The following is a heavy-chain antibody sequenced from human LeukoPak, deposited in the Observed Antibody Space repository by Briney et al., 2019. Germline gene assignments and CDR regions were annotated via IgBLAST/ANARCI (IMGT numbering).Heavy chain of an antibody. D-gene: IGHD2/OR15-2a*01. CDR3: AREGYFYGMDV. J-gene: IGHJ6*02. V-gene: IGHV4-30-2*01. Sequence: SQTLSRTSAVSAGSASSGGFSWRWIRRPPGKGLECIESISHTGSTYYNPSLKSRVTISVDSSKNQFALKLSSVTGADTAVYYCAREGYFYGMDVWGQGTTVTVS. CDR2: ISHTGST. CDR1: AGSASSGGFS.